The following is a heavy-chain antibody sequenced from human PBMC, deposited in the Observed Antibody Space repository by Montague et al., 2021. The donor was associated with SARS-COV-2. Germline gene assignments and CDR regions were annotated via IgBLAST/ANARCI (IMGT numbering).Heavy chain of an antibody. CDR2: IYYSGST. J-gene: IGHJ3*02. Sequence: SETLSLTCTVSGGSMRDYYWSWIRLPQGEGLERIGYIYYSGSTDYNPSLNSRVTLSLDTSKNQFSLWLSSVTAADTAVYYCARGGYYDYAFDIWGQGTMVTVSS. CDR3: ARGGYYDYAFDI. CDR1: GGSMRDYY. V-gene: IGHV4-59*01. D-gene: IGHD3-22*01.